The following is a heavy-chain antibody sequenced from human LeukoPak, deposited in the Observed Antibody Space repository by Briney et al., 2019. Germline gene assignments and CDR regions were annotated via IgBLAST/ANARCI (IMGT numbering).Heavy chain of an antibody. CDR3: ARENSGSYREFDY. CDR2: INHSGST. V-gene: IGHV4-34*01. CDR1: GGSFSGYY. Sequence: PSETLSLTCAVYGGSFSGYYWSWIRQPPGKGLEWIGEINHSGSTNYNPSLKSRVSMSVDTSKNQFSLKLSSVTAADTAVFYRARENSGSYREFDYWGQGTLVTVSS. J-gene: IGHJ4*02. D-gene: IGHD1-26*01.